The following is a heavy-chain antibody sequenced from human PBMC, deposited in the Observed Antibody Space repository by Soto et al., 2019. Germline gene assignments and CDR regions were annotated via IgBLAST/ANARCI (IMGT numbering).Heavy chain of an antibody. CDR3: AKGSTYYYYNMEA. V-gene: IGHV3-23*01. Sequence: EVQLLESGGGLVHPGGSLRLSCTTSGLTFSSFSMTWVRQAPGKGLEWVSSISGNGGSKYYAESVKGRFTISRDNSENKLSLQMNTLTAEGTAIYYCAKGSTYYYYNMEAWGKGTTVVVSS. J-gene: IGHJ6*03. CDR1: GLTFSSFS. CDR2: ISGNGGSK. D-gene: IGHD3-10*01.